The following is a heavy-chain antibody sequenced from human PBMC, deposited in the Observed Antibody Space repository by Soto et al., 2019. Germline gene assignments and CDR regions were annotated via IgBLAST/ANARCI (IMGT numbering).Heavy chain of an antibody. CDR2: ISGSGGST. CDR1: GFTFSSYA. CDR3: AGAFDF. Sequence: PGGSLRLSCAVSGFTFSSYAMNWVRQAPGKGLEWVSVISGSGGSTYYADSVKGRFTISRDNSKNTLYLQMNSLRAVDTAVYYCAGAFDFWGQGTMVTVSS. J-gene: IGHJ3*01. V-gene: IGHV3-23*01.